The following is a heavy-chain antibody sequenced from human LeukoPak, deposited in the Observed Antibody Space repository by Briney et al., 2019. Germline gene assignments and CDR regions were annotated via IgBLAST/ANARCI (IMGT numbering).Heavy chain of an antibody. J-gene: IGHJ4*02. D-gene: IGHD3-22*01. CDR2: ISYSGGT. Sequence: KPSETLSLTCTVSGDSISRYYWSWIRQPPGKGLEWIGYISYSGGTSYNPSLKSRVTISLDTSKNQFSLKLSSVTAADTAVYYCARYYYDSSVYYDLDYWGQGTLVTVSS. CDR1: GDSISRYY. V-gene: IGHV4-59*01. CDR3: ARYYYDSSVYYDLDY.